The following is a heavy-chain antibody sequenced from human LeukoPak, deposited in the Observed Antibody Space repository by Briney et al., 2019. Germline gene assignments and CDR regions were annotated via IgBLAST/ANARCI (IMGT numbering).Heavy chain of an antibody. D-gene: IGHD3-22*01. Sequence: GGSLRLSCAASGFTFSSYAMSWVRQAPGKGLEWVSAISGSGGSTYYADSVKGRFTISRDNSKNTLYLQMNSLRAEDTAVYYCAKDRFVFYYDSSGYTYWGQGTLVTVSS. CDR1: GFTFSSYA. V-gene: IGHV3-23*01. CDR3: AKDRFVFYYDSSGYTY. CDR2: ISGSGGST. J-gene: IGHJ4*02.